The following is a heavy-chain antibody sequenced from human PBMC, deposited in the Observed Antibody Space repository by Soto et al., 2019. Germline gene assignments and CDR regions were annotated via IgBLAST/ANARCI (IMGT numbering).Heavy chain of an antibody. Sequence: GGSLRLSCTGSGFTFRWFGMNWVRKGPGKGLEWVARISNDGSNEYYVDSVKGRFTISRDNSKNTLYLQMDSLRAEDTAVYYCAKGEVRGIIPSYFDYWGLGTLVTVSS. D-gene: IGHD3-10*01. CDR2: ISNDGSNE. J-gene: IGHJ4*02. CDR1: GFTFRWFG. V-gene: IGHV3-30*18. CDR3: AKGEVRGIIPSYFDY.